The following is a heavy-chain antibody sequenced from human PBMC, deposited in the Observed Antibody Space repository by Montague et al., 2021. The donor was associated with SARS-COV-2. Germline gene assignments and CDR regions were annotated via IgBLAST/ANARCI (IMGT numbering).Heavy chain of an antibody. CDR3: ARERRGSFYFDY. D-gene: IGHD3-10*01. CDR2: LYIGENT. V-gene: IGHV3-53*01. CDR1: GFTVSSNN. Sequence: SLRLSCAASGFTVSSNNMPWVRQAPGKGLEWVAVLYIGENTYYADSVKGRFTVSRDNSKNSVYLQMNNLSAEDTAVYYCARERRGSFYFDYWGQGTLVTVSS. J-gene: IGHJ4*02.